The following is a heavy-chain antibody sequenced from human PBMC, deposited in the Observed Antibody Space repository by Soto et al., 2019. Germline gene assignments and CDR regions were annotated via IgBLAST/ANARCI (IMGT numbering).Heavy chain of an antibody. CDR3: ARDVFCGGAPACPDMDV. Sequence: ASVKVSCKASGYTFSGYSITWVRQAPGQGLEWMGRISGYNGNTNYARTLRGRLTLTTDTSTSTAYMELRSLTPDDTAVYYCARDVFCGGAPACPDMDVWGQGTTVTGSS. J-gene: IGHJ6*02. V-gene: IGHV1-18*04. D-gene: IGHD2-21*01. CDR2: ISGYNGNT. CDR1: GYTFSGYS.